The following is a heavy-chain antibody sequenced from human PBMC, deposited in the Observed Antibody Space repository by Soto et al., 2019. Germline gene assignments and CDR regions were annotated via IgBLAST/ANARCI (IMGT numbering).Heavy chain of an antibody. CDR3: ARSQGSSTSLEIYYYYYYGMDV. J-gene: IGHJ6*02. D-gene: IGHD2-2*01. V-gene: IGHV1-69*01. Sequence: QVQLVQSGAEVQKPGSSVKVSCKASGGTFSSYAISWVRQAPGQGLEWMGGVIPIAGTANYAQKFQGRVTITAAESTSTAYMELSSLRSADPAVYYCARSQGSSTSLEIYYYYYYGMDVWGQGTTVTVSS. CDR2: VIPIAGTA. CDR1: GGTFSSYA.